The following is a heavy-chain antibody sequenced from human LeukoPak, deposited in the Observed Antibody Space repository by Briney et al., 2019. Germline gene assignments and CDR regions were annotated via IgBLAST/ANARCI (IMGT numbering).Heavy chain of an antibody. D-gene: IGHD3-10*01. CDR2: INHSGST. V-gene: IGHV4-34*01. J-gene: IGHJ4*02. CDR1: GGSISNYY. Sequence: PSETLSLTCTVSGGSISNYYWSWIRQPPGKGLEWIGEINHSGSTNYNPSLKSRVTISVDTSKNQFSLKLSSVTAADTAVYYCASYGFGIGYWGQGTLVTVSS. CDR3: ASYGFGIGY.